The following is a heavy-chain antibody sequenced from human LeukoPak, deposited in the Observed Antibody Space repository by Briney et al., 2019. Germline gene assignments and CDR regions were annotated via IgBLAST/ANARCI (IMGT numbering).Heavy chain of an antibody. V-gene: IGHV1-46*01. CDR3: ARDPGGAWAVAAAGIDY. CDR2: INPSGGST. J-gene: IGHJ4*02. Sequence: ASVKVSCKASGYTFTSYYMHWVRQAPGQGLEWMGIINPSGGSTSYAQKFQARVTMTRDTSTSTVYMELSSLRSEDTAVYYCARDPGGAWAVAAAGIDYWGQGTLVTVSS. CDR1: GYTFTSYY. D-gene: IGHD6-13*01.